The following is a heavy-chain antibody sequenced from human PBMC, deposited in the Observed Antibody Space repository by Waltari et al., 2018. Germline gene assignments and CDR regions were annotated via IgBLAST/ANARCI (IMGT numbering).Heavy chain of an antibody. D-gene: IGHD3-3*01. V-gene: IGHV4-34*01. J-gene: IGHJ6*03. Sequence: QVQLQQWGAGLLKPSETLSLTCVVSGGSFSGYYCSRNRQTPGKGLAWMGEINQGGRTNYNPSLKSRVTISIDTSKIQFSLKLRSVTVADTAVYYCARANTIFGVIRTWYYMDVWGKGTPVTVSS. CDR2: INQGGRT. CDR1: GGSFSGYY. CDR3: ARANTIFGVIRTWYYMDV.